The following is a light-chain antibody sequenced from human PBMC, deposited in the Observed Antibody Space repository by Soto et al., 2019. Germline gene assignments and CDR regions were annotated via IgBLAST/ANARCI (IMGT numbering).Light chain of an antibody. V-gene: IGKV1-5*03. CDR2: KAS. CDR3: QQYYRYLT. CDR1: QSIGDA. J-gene: IGKJ2*01. Sequence: DIQMTQSPSTLSASVGDRVTVTCRASQSIGDALAWYQQKPGKAPNLLISKASTLESGVPSSFSGSGSETEFTLTISSLQPDEFTTYYCQQYYRYLTFGQGTKLDI.